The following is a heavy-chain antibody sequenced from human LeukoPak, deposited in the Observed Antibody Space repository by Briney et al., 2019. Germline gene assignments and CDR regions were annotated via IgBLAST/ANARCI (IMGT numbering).Heavy chain of an antibody. Sequence: PETLSLTCTVSGGSISSYYWSWIRQPAGKGLEWIGRIYTSGSTNYNPSLKSRVTMSVDTSKNQFSLKLSSVTAADTAVYYCARGGYCGGDCLLGDDAFDIWGQGTMVTVSS. D-gene: IGHD2-21*01. V-gene: IGHV4-4*07. J-gene: IGHJ3*02. CDR2: IYTSGST. CDR3: ARGGYCGGDCLLGDDAFDI. CDR1: GGSISSYY.